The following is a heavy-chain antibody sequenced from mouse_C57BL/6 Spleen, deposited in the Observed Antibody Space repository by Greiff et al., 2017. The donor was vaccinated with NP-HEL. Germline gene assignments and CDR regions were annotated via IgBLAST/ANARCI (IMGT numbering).Heavy chain of an antibody. CDR2: IDPSDSET. CDR1: GYTFTSYW. V-gene: IGHV1-52*01. CDR3: ARGITTVVAHWYFDV. J-gene: IGHJ1*03. D-gene: IGHD1-1*01. Sequence: VQLQQPGAELVRPGSSVKLSCKASGYTFTSYWMHWVKQRPIQGLEWIGNIDPSDSETNYNQKFKDKATLTVDKSSSTAYMQLSSLTSEDSAVYDYARGITTVVAHWYFDVWGTGTTVTVSS.